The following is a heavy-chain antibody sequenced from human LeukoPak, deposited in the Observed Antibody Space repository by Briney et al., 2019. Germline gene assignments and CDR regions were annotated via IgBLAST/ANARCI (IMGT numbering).Heavy chain of an antibody. V-gene: IGHV4-39*01. CDR2: IYYSGRT. CDR1: GGSISSSSYY. J-gene: IGHJ6*03. D-gene: IGHD3-10*02. CDR3: ARHVPGGYYYYYYMDV. Sequence: PSETLSLTCTVSGGSISSSSYYWGWIRQPPGKGLEWIGSIYYSGRTYYSPSLKSRATISVDTSKNQFSLKLSSVTAADTAVYYCARHVPGGYYYYYYMDVWGKGTTVTVSS.